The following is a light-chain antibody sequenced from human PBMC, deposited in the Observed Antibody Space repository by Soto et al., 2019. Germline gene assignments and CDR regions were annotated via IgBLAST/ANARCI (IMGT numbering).Light chain of an antibody. CDR3: QTYNKWPLT. CDR2: GAS. V-gene: IGKV3-15*01. CDR1: ESVSNN. J-gene: IGKJ4*01. Sequence: EIVLTQSPATLSVSQGERATLSCRASESVSNNLAWYQQKPGQAPRLLIFGASARATGIPARFSGSGSGTEFPLPISSLQSEAFAVYYCQTYNKWPLTFGGGTKVEIK.